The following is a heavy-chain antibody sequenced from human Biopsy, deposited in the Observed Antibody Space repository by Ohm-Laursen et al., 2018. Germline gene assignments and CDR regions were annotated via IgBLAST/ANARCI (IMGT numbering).Heavy chain of an antibody. CDR2: IFPTGIT. CDR1: GGDINNYY. J-gene: IGHJ4*02. V-gene: IGHV4-4*07. D-gene: IGHD3-9*01. CDR3: ARGSLKMDY. Sequence: SDTLSLTCNVSGGDINNYYWSWIRQPAGKGLEWIGRIFPTGITNYNPSLKSRVTMSVDTSKNEFSLRLTSVTAADTAVYYCARGSLKMDYWGQGTLVTVSS.